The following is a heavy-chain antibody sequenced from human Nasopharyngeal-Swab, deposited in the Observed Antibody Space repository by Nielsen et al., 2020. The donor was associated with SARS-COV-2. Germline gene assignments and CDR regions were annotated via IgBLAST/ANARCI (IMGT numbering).Heavy chain of an antibody. V-gene: IGHV4-59*01. J-gene: IGHJ3*02. Sequence: SETLSLTCTVSGGSISSYYWSWIRQPPGKGLEWIGYIYYSGSTNYNPSLKSRVTISVDTSKNQFSLKLSSVTAADTAVYYCARAGVGGAFDIWGQGTMVTVYS. CDR3: ARAGVGGAFDI. D-gene: IGHD3-16*01. CDR1: GGSISSYY. CDR2: IYYSGST.